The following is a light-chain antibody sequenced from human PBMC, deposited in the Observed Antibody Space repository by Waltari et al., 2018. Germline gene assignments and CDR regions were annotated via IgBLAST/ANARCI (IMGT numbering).Light chain of an antibody. CDR2: VAS. CDR1: QSVSSRY. V-gene: IGKV3-20*01. CDR3: QQYGSSPPVT. J-gene: IGKJ3*01. Sequence: EIVLTQSPGTLSLSPWERATLSCRASQSVSSRYLAWYQQKPGQAPRLLIYVASSRATGIPDRFSGSVSGTDFTLTISRLEPEAFVVYYCQQYGSSPPVTFGPGTKVDIK.